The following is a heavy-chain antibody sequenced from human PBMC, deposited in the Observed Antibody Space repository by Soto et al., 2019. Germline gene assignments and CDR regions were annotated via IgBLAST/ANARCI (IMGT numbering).Heavy chain of an antibody. D-gene: IGHD2-21*01. Sequence: PGGSLRLSCAASGFTFSSYGMHWVRQAPGKGLEWVAVTWYDGSNKYYADSVKGRFTISRDNSKNTLYLQMNSLRAEDTAVYYCAREGGDVYNHRLDYGGQGSLITVSS. J-gene: IGHJ4*02. CDR3: AREGGDVYNHRLDY. V-gene: IGHV3-33*01. CDR2: TWYDGSNK. CDR1: GFTFSSYG.